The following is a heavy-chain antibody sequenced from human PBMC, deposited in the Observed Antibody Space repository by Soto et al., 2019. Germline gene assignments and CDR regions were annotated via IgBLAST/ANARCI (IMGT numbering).Heavy chain of an antibody. D-gene: IGHD5-12*01. CDR3: ARASEMATTPFDY. J-gene: IGHJ4*02. CDR2: ISANNGGT. CDR1: GYTFNSYG. V-gene: IGHV1-18*01. Sequence: GASVKVSCKASGYTFNSYGISWVRQAPGQGLEWMGWISANNGGTNYAQKFQGWVTMTRDTSISTAYMELSRLRSDDTAVYYCARASEMATTPFDYWGQGTLVTVSS.